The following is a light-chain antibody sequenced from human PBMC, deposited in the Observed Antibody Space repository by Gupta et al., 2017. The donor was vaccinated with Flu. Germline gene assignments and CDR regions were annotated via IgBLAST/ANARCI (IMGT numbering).Light chain of an antibody. CDR2: KAS. Sequence: GDRVTITCRASQSISSWLAWYQQKPGKAPKLLIYKASSLESGVPSRFSGSGSGTEFTLTISSLQPDDFATYYCQQYNSYSYTFGQGTKLEIK. CDR3: QQYNSYSYT. J-gene: IGKJ2*01. V-gene: IGKV1-5*03. CDR1: QSISSW.